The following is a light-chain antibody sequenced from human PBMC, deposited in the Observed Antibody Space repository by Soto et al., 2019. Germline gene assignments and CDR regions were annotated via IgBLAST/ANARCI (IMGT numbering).Light chain of an antibody. CDR3: AAWDDSLSGL. V-gene: IGLV1-47*02. J-gene: IGLJ2*01. CDR2: SNN. Sequence: QSVLNQPPSASGTPGQRVTISCSGSSSNIGSNYVYWYQQLPGTAPKLLIYSNNQRPSGVPDRFSGSKSGTSASLAISGLRSEDEADYYCAAWDDSLSGLFGGGTKLTVL. CDR1: SSNIGSNY.